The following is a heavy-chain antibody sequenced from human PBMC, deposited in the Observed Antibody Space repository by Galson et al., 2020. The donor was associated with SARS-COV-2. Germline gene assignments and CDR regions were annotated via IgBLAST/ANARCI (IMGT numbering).Heavy chain of an antibody. Sequence: SETLPLTCAISGGSIYDANYWSWVRQPPGKGLEWIGEIYHTGTTNYNPSLKSRVTISVDNSKNQFSLQLTSVTAADTAVYYCARCSGWRFDPWGQGTLVTVSS. CDR2: IYHTGTT. J-gene: IGHJ5*02. CDR3: ARCSGWRFDP. CDR1: GGSIYDANY. D-gene: IGHD6-19*01. V-gene: IGHV4-4*02.